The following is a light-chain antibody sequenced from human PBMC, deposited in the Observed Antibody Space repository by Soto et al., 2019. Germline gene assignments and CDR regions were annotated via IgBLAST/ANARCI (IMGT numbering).Light chain of an antibody. CDR2: GAS. Sequence: EIGMTQSPATRSVSPGERATLSCRASQSVSSHLAWYQQKPGQAPRLLIYGASTRTTGVPARFSGSGAGTEFTLTISSMQSEDFAVYYCQKYNNWPPLTFGGGTKVEFK. V-gene: IGKV3-15*01. CDR1: QSVSSH. CDR3: QKYNNWPPLT. J-gene: IGKJ4*01.